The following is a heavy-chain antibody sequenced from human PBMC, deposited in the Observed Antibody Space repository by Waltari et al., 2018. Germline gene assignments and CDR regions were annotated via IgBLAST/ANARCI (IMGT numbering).Heavy chain of an antibody. CDR2: IYHSGST. CDR1: GYSISSGYY. CDR3: ARDHGAGFDY. Sequence: QVQLQESGPGLVKPSETLSLTCAVPGYSISSGYYWGWIRQPPGKGLEWIGSIYHSGSTYYNPSLKSRVTISVDTSKNQFSLKLSSVTAADTAVYYCARDHGAGFDYWGQGTLVTVSS. J-gene: IGHJ4*02. V-gene: IGHV4-38-2*02. D-gene: IGHD1-26*01.